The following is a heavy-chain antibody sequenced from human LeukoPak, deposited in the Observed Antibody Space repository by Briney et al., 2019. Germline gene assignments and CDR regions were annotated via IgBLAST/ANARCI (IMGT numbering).Heavy chain of an antibody. CDR3: ARRYDNTGYSDY. D-gene: IGHD2-21*01. CDR1: GYTFTNYW. Sequence: LGESLKISCKGAGYTFTNYWIAWVRQMPGKGLGWVGIFYPANSDTRYSPSFQGQVTMSADKSINTAYLQWSSLKASDTAMYYCARRYDNTGYSDYWGQGTLVTVSS. V-gene: IGHV5-51*01. J-gene: IGHJ4*02. CDR2: FYPANSDT.